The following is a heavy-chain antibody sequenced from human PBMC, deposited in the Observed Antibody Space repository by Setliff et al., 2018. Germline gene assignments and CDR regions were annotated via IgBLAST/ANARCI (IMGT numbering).Heavy chain of an antibody. CDR3: ASCLAARRGGWFDP. CDR1: GGSISGSSYY. CDR2: IYYSGST. V-gene: IGHV4-39*01. Sequence: SETLSLTCTVSGGSISGSSYYWGWIRQPPGKGLEWIGSIYYSGSTYYNPSLMSRVTISVDTSKNQFSLKLSSVTAADTAVYYCASCLAARRGGWFDPWGQGTLVTVSS. D-gene: IGHD6-6*01. J-gene: IGHJ5*02.